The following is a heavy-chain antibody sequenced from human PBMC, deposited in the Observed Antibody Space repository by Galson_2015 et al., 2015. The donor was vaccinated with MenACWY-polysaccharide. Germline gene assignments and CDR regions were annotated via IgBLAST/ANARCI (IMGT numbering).Heavy chain of an antibody. J-gene: IGHJ4*02. Sequence: SVKVSCKASGDTFTSYEINWVRQAPGQGLEWMGWMNPNSGNIGYAQKFLGKVTMTRDTSIGTAYMELNDLRPEHTAVYYCARAGYKASDYWGQGTLVTVSS. V-gene: IGHV1-8*01. CDR2: MNPNSGNI. CDR3: ARAGYKASDY. D-gene: IGHD5-18*01. CDR1: GDTFTSYE.